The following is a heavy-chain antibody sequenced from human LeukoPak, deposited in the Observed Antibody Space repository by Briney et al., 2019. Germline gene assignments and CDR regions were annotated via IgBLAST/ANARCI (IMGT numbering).Heavy chain of an antibody. J-gene: IGHJ4*02. CDR1: GFTFSSYA. CDR3: AAFDFDY. Sequence: GGSLRLSCAASGFTFSSYAMSWVRQAPGKGLEWVSTISAGDSTYYPDSVKGRFIISRDNSKNTLYLQMNSLRAEDTAVYYCAAFDFDYWGQGTLVTVSS. D-gene: IGHD2/OR15-2a*01. CDR2: ISAGDST. V-gene: IGHV3-23*01.